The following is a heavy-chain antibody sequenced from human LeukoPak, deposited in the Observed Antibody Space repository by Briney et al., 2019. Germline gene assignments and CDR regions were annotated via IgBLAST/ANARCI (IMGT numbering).Heavy chain of an antibody. CDR1: GGSISSYY. CDR2: IYYTGST. V-gene: IGHV4-59*01. D-gene: IGHD3-10*01. CDR3: ARVPGLDYYGSGSLDY. J-gene: IGHJ4*02. Sequence: SETLSLTCTVSGGSISSYYWTWIRQPPGKGLEWIGDIYYTGSTNYSPSLKSRVSISIDTSKNQFSLKLSSVTTADTAVYYCARVPGLDYYGSGSLDYWGQGAQVTVSS.